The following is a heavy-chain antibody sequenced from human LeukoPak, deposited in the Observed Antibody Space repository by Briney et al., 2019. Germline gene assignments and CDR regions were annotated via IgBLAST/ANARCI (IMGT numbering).Heavy chain of an antibody. CDR1: GFTFSSYA. V-gene: IGHV3-23*01. Sequence: GASLRLSCAASGFTFSSYAMSWVRQAPGKGLEWVSGIIGSGGSTYYADSVKSRFTISRDSSKNSLYLQMNSLRAEDTAVYYCAKDWGYCSGGRCYSGWFDPWGQGTLVTVSS. CDR2: IIGSGGST. D-gene: IGHD2-15*01. J-gene: IGHJ5*02. CDR3: AKDWGYCSGGRCYSGWFDP.